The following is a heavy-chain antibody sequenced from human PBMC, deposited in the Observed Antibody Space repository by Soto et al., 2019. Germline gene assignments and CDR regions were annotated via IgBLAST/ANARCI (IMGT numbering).Heavy chain of an antibody. CDR1: GYTFTSYY. CDR3: ARGAWDGNYYYYYGMDV. Sequence: QVQLVQSGAEVKKPGASVKVSCKASGYTFTSYYIHWVRQAPGQGLEWMGIINPSGGSTSYAQKFQGRVTMTRDTSTSTVYMELSSLRSEDTAVYYCARGAWDGNYYYYYGMDVWGQGTTVTVSS. V-gene: IGHV1-46*01. J-gene: IGHJ6*02. CDR2: INPSGGST. D-gene: IGHD1-26*01.